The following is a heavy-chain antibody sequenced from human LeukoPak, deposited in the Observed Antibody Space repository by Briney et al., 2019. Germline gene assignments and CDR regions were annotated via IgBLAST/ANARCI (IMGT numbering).Heavy chain of an antibody. V-gene: IGHV4-59*01. CDR3: ARGEAPDQYPLYDY. D-gene: IGHD1-14*01. CDR2: IYYSGST. J-gene: IGHJ4*02. Sequence: SETLSLTCTVSGGSISSYYWSWIRQPPGKGLEWIEYIYYSGSTNYNPSLKSRVTISVDTSKNQFSLKLSSVTAADTAVYYCARGEAPDQYPLYDYWGQGTLVTVSS. CDR1: GGSISSYY.